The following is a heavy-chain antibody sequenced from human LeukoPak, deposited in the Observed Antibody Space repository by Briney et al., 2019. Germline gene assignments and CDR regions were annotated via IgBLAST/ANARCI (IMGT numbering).Heavy chain of an antibody. CDR1: GFTVSSNY. Sequence: GGSLRLSCAASGFTVSSNYMSWVRQAPGKGLGWVASLNLDGSDKYYVDSVEGRFTISRDNAKNSLYLQMDSLRVEDTAVYYCAKGKRYPDYWGQGTLVTVSS. V-gene: IGHV3-7*03. J-gene: IGHJ4*02. CDR3: AKGKRYPDY. CDR2: LNLDGSDK. D-gene: IGHD1-1*01.